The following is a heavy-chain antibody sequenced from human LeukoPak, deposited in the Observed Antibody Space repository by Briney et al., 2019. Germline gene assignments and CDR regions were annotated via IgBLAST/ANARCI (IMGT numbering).Heavy chain of an antibody. V-gene: IGHV1-69*05. Sequence: ASVKVSCKASGGTFASSGIGWVRLAPGQGLVWMGGTIPIYGTTFIAQKFQGRVTLTTDESTSTAYMEANSLRSEDTAVYYCARTLLDSGAGSFFDWWGQGTLVTVSS. CDR2: TIPIYGTT. CDR1: GGTFASSG. D-gene: IGHD3-10*01. CDR3: ARTLLDSGAGSFFDW. J-gene: IGHJ4*02.